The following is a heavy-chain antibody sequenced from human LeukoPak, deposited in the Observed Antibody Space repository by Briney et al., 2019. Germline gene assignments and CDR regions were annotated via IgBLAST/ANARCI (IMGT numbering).Heavy chain of an antibody. CDR3: LGSSWPNYFDY. CDR1: GGSVSSYY. V-gene: IGHV4-4*07. Sequence: SETLSLTCTVSGGSVSSYYWSWIRQPAGKGLEWIGRIYTSGSTNYNPSLKSRVTMSVDTSKNQFSLKLSSVTAADTAVYYYLGSSWPNYFDYWGQGTLVTVSS. J-gene: IGHJ4*02. CDR2: IYTSGST. D-gene: IGHD6-13*01.